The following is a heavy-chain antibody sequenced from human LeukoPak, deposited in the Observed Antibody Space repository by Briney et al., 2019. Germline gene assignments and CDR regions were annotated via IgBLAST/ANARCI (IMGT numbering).Heavy chain of an antibody. Sequence: ASVKVSYKASGYTFTSYGISWVRQAPGQGLEWMGWISAYNGNTNYAQKLQGRVTMTTDTSTSTAYMELRSLRSDDTAVYYCAREEDSSSSGNWFDPWGQGTLVTVSS. J-gene: IGHJ5*02. CDR2: ISAYNGNT. D-gene: IGHD6-6*01. CDR1: GYTFTSYG. V-gene: IGHV1-18*01. CDR3: AREEDSSSSGNWFDP.